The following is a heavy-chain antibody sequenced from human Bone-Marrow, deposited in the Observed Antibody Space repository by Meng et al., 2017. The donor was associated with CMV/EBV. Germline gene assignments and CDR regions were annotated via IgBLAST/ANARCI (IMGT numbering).Heavy chain of an antibody. Sequence: VKVSCKASGGTFSNYAISWVRQAPGQGLQWMGGIIPIFGTANYAQKFQGRVTLTTDESTSTAYMELSSLRSEDTAVYYCATYSNCGGDCPPTFDYWGQGTLVTVSS. V-gene: IGHV1-69*13. CDR1: GGTFSNYA. CDR2: IIPIFGTA. J-gene: IGHJ4*02. D-gene: IGHD2-21*01. CDR3: ATYSNCGGDCPPTFDY.